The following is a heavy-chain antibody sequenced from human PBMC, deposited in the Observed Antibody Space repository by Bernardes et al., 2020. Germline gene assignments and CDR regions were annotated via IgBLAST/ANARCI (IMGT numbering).Heavy chain of an antibody. J-gene: IGHJ6*04. CDR1: GYTFTSYG. V-gene: IGHV1-18*01. CDR3: ARAIRYCSSTSCYPYYYYGMDV. CDR2: ISAYNGNT. D-gene: IGHD2-2*01. Sequence: ASVKVSCKASGYTFTSYGISWVRQAPGQGLEWMGWISAYNGNTNYAQKLQGRVTMTTDTSTSTAYMELRSLRSDDTAVYYCARAIRYCSSTSCYPYYYYGMDVWGKGTTVTVSS.